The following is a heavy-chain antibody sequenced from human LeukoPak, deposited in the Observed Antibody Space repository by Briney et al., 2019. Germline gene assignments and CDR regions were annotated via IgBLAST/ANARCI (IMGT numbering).Heavy chain of an antibody. CDR2: ITGNGGRT. V-gene: IGHV3-64D*06. J-gene: IGHJ4*02. CDR3: VRRVDSSGYGG. CDR1: GFTFSTYA. D-gene: IGHD3-22*01. Sequence: SGGSLRLSCSTSGFTFSTYALHWVRQAPGKGLEYVSAITGNGGRTHYADSVKGRFTISRDNSKNTLYLQMTSLTPEDTAVYYCVRRVDSSGYGGWGQGTLVTVSS.